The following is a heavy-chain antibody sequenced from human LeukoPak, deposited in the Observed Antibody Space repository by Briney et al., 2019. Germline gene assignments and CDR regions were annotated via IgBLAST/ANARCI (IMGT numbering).Heavy chain of an antibody. V-gene: IGHV3-21*01. CDR2: ISSSATYI. D-gene: IGHD2-2*01. CDR3: VRAAIRVDFFDA. J-gene: IGHJ4*02. CDR1: GFLLGGHA. Sequence: GGSLRLSCAASGFLLGGHAMMCVPQAPGKGLECVSSISSSATYINYAHSVKGRYTLSRDNAKNSLFLDMNSLRAEDADVCYCVRAAIRVDFFDAWGQGTLVTVSS.